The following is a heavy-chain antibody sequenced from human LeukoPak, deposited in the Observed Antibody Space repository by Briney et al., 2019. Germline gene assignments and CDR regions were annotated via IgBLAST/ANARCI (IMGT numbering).Heavy chain of an antibody. V-gene: IGHV3-7*01. Sequence: GGSLRLPCAASGFTFSSYWMSWVRQAPGKGLEWVANIKQDGSEKYYVDSVKGRFTISRDNAKNSLYLQMNSLRGEERAVYYCARYRILIGGRFGYWGQGTLVTVSS. CDR1: GFTFSSYW. D-gene: IGHD1-26*01. CDR3: ARYRILIGGRFGY. J-gene: IGHJ4*02. CDR2: IKQDGSEK.